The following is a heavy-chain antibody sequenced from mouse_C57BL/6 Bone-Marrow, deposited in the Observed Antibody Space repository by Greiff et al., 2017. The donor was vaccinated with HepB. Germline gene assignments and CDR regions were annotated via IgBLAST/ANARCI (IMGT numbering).Heavy chain of an antibody. Sequence: EVQRVESGGDLVKPGGSLKLSCAASGFTFSSYGISWVRQTPDKRLEWVATISSGGSYTYYPDSVKGRFTISRDNAKNTLYLQMSSLKSEDTAMYYCARQRITTVYFDYWGQGTTLTVSS. D-gene: IGHD1-1*01. CDR3: ARQRITTVYFDY. CDR2: ISSGGSYT. J-gene: IGHJ2*01. V-gene: IGHV5-6*01. CDR1: GFTFSSYG.